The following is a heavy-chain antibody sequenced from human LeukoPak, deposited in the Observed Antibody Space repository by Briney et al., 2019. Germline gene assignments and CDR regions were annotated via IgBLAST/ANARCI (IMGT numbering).Heavy chain of an antibody. V-gene: IGHV3-23*01. Sequence: PGGSLRLSCAASGFTFSSHAMAWVRQAPGKGLEWVSGVSGSGGHTDYSDSVRGRFTISRDNSDNTVNLQLNSLRAEDTALYYCAKVRRRDSKSPGDARVDYWGQGTLVTVSS. CDR1: GFTFSSHA. CDR3: AKVRRRDSKSPGDARVDY. CDR2: VSGSGGHT. J-gene: IGHJ4*02.